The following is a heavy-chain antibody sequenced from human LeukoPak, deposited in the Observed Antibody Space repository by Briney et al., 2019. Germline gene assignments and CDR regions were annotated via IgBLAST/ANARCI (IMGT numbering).Heavy chain of an antibody. CDR1: RFTFSSYD. CDR3: AKDRWARGDQVATADSVHY. J-gene: IGHJ4*02. D-gene: IGHD5-12*01. V-gene: IGHV3-48*03. Sequence: PGGSLRLSCAASRFTFSSYDMNWVRQAPGKGLEWVSYISSSGSTIHYADSVKGRFTISRDNAKNSLYLQMNNLRAEDTAVYYCAKDRWARGDQVATADSVHYWGQGTLVTVSS. CDR2: ISSSGSTI.